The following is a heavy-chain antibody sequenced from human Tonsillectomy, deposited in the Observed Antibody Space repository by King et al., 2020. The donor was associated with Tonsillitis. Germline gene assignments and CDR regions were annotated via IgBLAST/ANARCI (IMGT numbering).Heavy chain of an antibody. V-gene: IGHV3-30*18. J-gene: IGHJ4*02. CDR3: AKDGGDCPDY. CDR1: GFTFSSYG. Sequence: VQLVQYGGGVVQPGRSLRLSCAASGFTFSSYGMHWVRQAPGKGLEWVAVISYDGSNKYYADSVKGRFTISRDNSKNTLYLQMNSLRAEDTAVYYCAKDGGDCPDYWGQGTLVTVSS. CDR2: ISYDGSNK. D-gene: IGHD2-21*02.